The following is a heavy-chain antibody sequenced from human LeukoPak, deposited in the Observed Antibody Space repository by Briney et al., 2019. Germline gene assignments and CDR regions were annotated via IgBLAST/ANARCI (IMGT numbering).Heavy chain of an antibody. CDR2: TSAYNGNT. D-gene: IGHD2/OR15-2a*01. J-gene: IGHJ6*03. CDR1: GYTFTSYG. Sequence: ASVKVSCKASGYTFTSYGISWVRQAPGQGLEWMGWTSAYNGNTNYAQKLQGRVTMTTDTSTSTAYMELRSLRSDDTAVYYCARNPVIVSRPRENYYYYMDVWGKGTTVTISS. V-gene: IGHV1-18*01. CDR3: ARNPVIVSRPRENYYYYMDV.